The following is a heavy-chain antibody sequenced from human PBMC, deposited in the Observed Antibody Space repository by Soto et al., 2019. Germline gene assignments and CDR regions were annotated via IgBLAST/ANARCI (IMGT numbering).Heavy chain of an antibody. Sequence: QVQLVESGGGVVQPGRSLRLSCATSGFTFSSFVMHWVRQAPGKGLEWVAVIYNDGSNKYYADSVKGRFTISRDNSKRTLYPQMNSLRAEDTAVYYCASRVGAVDYWGQGTLVTVSS. J-gene: IGHJ4*02. V-gene: IGHV3-33*01. CDR2: IYNDGSNK. CDR1: GFTFSSFV. D-gene: IGHD3-16*01. CDR3: ASRVGAVDY.